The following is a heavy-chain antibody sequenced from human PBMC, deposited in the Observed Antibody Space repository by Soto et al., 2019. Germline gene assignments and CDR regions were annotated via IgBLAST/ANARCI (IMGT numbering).Heavy chain of an antibody. CDR3: ARARSPYYDILTGYYSYWYFER. J-gene: IGHJ2*01. CDR2: INAGNGNT. V-gene: IGHV1-3*01. D-gene: IGHD3-9*01. Sequence: ASVKVSCKASGYTFTSYAMHWVRQAPGQRLEWMGWINAGNGNTKYSQKFQGRVTITRDTSASTAYMELSSLRSEDTAVYYCARARSPYYDILTGYYSYWYFERWGRRTPVTVSS. CDR1: GYTFTSYA.